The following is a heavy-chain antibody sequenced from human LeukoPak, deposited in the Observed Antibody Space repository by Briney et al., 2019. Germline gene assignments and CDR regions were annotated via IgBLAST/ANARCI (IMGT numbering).Heavy chain of an antibody. CDR2: VFYTGDT. CDR3: ARHTTTVVTPSEFDY. J-gene: IGHJ4*02. V-gene: IGHV4-59*01. D-gene: IGHD4-23*01. CDR1: GGSINSYY. Sequence: SETLSLTCTVSGGSINSYYWSWIRQPPGKGLEWIGSVFYTGDTNYNPSLKSRVTISVDTSKNQFSLKLSSVTAADTAVYYCARHTTTVVTPSEFDYWGQGTLVTVSS.